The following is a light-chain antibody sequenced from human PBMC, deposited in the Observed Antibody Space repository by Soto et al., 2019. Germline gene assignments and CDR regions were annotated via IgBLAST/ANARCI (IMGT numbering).Light chain of an antibody. V-gene: IGKV1-5*03. CDR3: QQSYSTLWT. Sequence: DIQMTQSPSTLSASVRDRVTITCRASQTISSWLAWFQQRPGRAPKFLIYKASSLKSGVPSRFSGNGSGTDFTLTISSLQPEDFATYYCQQSYSTLWTFGQGTKVDI. CDR1: QTISSW. CDR2: KAS. J-gene: IGKJ1*01.